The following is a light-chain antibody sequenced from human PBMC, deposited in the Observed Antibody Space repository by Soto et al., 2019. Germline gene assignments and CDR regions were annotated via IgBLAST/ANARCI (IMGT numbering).Light chain of an antibody. V-gene: IGLV2-8*01. J-gene: IGLJ2*01. CDR2: EVS. Sequence: QSVLPQPPSASGSPGQSVTISCSGTSSDVGGYDYVSWYQQHPGKAPKLMIYEVSKRPSGVPDRFFGSKSGNTASLTVSGLQAEDEADYYCSSYAGSRNFVVFGGGTKLTVL. CDR1: SSDVGGYDY. CDR3: SSYAGSRNFVV.